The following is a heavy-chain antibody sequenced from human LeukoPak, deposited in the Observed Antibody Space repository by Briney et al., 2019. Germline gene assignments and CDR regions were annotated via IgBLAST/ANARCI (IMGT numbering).Heavy chain of an antibody. CDR3: ARVGTVTEHDY. J-gene: IGHJ4*02. D-gene: IGHD4-17*01. CDR2: IYHSGST. CDR1: GYSISSGYY. Sequence: SETLSLTCTVSGYSISSGYYWGWIRQPPGKGLEWIGSIYHSGSTYYNPSLKSRVTISVDTSKNQFSLKLSSVTAADTAVYYCARVGTVTEHDYWGQGTLVTVSS. V-gene: IGHV4-38-2*02.